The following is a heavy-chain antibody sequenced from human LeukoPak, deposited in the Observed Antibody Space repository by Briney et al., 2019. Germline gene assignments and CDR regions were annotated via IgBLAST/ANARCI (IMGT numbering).Heavy chain of an antibody. CDR1: GGSIGSSSHY. V-gene: IGHV4-39*01. CDR2: IHFSGNT. J-gene: IGHJ4*02. D-gene: IGHD3-3*01. Sequence: KPSETLSLTCTVSGGSIGSSSHYWGWIRQPPGKGLEWIGSIHFSGNTYYNPSLKSRVTISVDTSKNQLSLRLSSVTAADTAVYYCARHLVYYDFWSGYHAYDFDYWGQGTLVTVSS. CDR3: ARHLVYYDFWSGYHAYDFDY.